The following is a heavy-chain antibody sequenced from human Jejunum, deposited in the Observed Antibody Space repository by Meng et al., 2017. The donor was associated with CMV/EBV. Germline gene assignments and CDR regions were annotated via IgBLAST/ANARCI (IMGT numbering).Heavy chain of an antibody. Sequence: VQLVWSGADVRPPGAAVKVSCKASGYIFTDYYIHGVRQAPGQGLEWMGLIIPSGGATTYVQSFQGRVTMTRDTSTGTLYMELSSLRSEDTAIYYCARGAEPKFVSYFDSWGQGTLVTVSS. V-gene: IGHV1-46*01. CDR3: ARGAEPKFVSYFDS. CDR2: IIPSGGAT. CDR1: GYIFTDYY. J-gene: IGHJ4*02. D-gene: IGHD1-26*01.